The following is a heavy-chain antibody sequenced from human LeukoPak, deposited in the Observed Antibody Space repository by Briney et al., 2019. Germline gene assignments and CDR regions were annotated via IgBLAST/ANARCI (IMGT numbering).Heavy chain of an antibody. CDR2: IYYSGST. D-gene: IGHD6-13*01. CDR3: ARSRSSWYHLPNFDY. Sequence: SSETLSPTCAVYGGSFRGYYWSWIRQPPGKGLEWIGYIYYSGSTNYNPSLKSRVTISVDTSKNQFSLKLSSVTAADTAVYYCARSRSSWYHLPNFDYWGQGTLVTVSS. V-gene: IGHV4-59*08. CDR1: GGSFRGYY. J-gene: IGHJ4*02.